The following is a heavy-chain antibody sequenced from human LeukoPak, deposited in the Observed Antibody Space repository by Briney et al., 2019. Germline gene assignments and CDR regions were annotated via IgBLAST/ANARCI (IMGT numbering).Heavy chain of an antibody. CDR2: IKQDGSEK. CDR1: GFTFSNYW. CDR3: ARASSSSWYDY. Sequence: PGGSLRLSCAASGFTFSNYWMSWVRQAPGKGLEWVANIKQDGSEKYYVDSVKGRFTISRDNAKNSLYLQMNSLRAEDTAVYYCARASSSSWYDYWGQGTLVTVSS. D-gene: IGHD6-13*01. J-gene: IGHJ4*02. V-gene: IGHV3-7*01.